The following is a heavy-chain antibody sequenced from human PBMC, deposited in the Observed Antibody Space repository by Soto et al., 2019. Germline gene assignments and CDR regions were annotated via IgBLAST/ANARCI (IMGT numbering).Heavy chain of an antibody. V-gene: IGHV1-69*06. D-gene: IGHD5-12*01. CDR1: GGTFSSYA. J-gene: IGHJ6*02. CDR3: ARDIVATYYYYYGMDV. Sequence: VKVSCKASGGTFSSYAISWVRQAPGQGLEWMGGIIPIFGTANYAQKFQGRVTITADKSTSTAYMELSSLRSEDTAVYYCARDIVATYYYYYGMDVWGQGTTVTVSS. CDR2: IIPIFGTA.